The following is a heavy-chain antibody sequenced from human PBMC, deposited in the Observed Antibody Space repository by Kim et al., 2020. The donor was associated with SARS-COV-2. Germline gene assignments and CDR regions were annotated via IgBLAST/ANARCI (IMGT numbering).Heavy chain of an antibody. CDR3: ARGEYGSGRYGMDV. CDR1: GFTFSSYS. CDR2: ISSSSSTI. Sequence: GGSLRLSCAASGFTFSSYSMNWVRQAPGKGLEWVSYISSSSSTIYYADSVKGRFTISRDNAKNSLYLQMNSLRDEDTAVYYCARGEYGSGRYGMDVWGQGTTVTVSS. D-gene: IGHD3-10*01. J-gene: IGHJ6*02. V-gene: IGHV3-48*02.